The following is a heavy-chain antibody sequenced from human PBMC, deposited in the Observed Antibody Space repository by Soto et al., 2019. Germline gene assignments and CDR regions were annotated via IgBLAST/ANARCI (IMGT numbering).Heavy chain of an antibody. CDR3: ARSIVVVTALDY. V-gene: IGHV1-18*01. D-gene: IGHD2-21*02. CDR2: ISAYNGNT. J-gene: IGHJ4*02. Sequence: ASVKVSCKASGYTFTGYGITWVRQAPGQGLEWMGWISAYNGNTNYAQKFQGRVTMTTDTSTSTAYMELRSLGSDDTAVYYCARSIVVVTALDYWGQGTLVTVSS. CDR1: GYTFTGYG.